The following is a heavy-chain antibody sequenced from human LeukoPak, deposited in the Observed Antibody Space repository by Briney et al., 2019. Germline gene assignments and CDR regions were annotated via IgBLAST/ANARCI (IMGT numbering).Heavy chain of an antibody. CDR2: INPSGGST. D-gene: IGHD2-15*01. CDR3: AREGIGAAFDY. J-gene: IGHJ4*02. V-gene: IGHV1-46*01. CDR1: GYTFTSYY. Sequence: GASVKVSCKASGYTFTSYYMHWVRQAPGQGLEWMGIINPSGGSTSYAQRFQGRVTMTRDMSTSTVYMELSSLRSEDTAVYYCAREGIGAAFDYWGQGTLVTVSS.